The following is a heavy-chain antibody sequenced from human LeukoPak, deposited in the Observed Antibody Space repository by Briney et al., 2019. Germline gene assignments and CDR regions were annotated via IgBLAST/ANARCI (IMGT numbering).Heavy chain of an antibody. CDR2: IYPGDSDT. Sequence: PGESLKISCKGSGYSFTSYWIGWVRQMPGKGLEWMGIIYPGDSDTRYSPSFQGQVTISADKSISTAYLQWSSLKASDTAMYYCAGQISGGSYLGPYYYMDVWGKGTTVTVSS. D-gene: IGHD1-26*01. J-gene: IGHJ6*03. V-gene: IGHV5-51*01. CDR3: AGQISGGSYLGPYYYMDV. CDR1: GYSFTSYW.